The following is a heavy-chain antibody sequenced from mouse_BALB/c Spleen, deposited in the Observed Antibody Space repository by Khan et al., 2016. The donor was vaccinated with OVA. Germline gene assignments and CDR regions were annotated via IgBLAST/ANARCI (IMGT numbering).Heavy chain of an antibody. J-gene: IGHJ3*01. D-gene: IGHD1-1*01. V-gene: IGHV2-9*02. CDR3: ARAYYYGAWFAY. CDR2: IWAGGST. Sequence: QMQLEESGPGLVAPSQSLSITCTVSGFSLTTYGVHWVRQPPGKGLEWLGVIWAGGSTNYNSALMSRLSISNDNSKSQAFLTMNSLQTDDTAMYYCARAYYYGAWFAYWGQGTLVTVSA. CDR1: GFSLTTYG.